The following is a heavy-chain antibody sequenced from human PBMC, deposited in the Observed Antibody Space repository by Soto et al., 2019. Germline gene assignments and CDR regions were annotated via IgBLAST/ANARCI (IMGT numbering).Heavy chain of an antibody. CDR2: INAGNGNT. V-gene: IGHV1-3*01. CDR3: ARVRYDFWSGYYNIGYFDY. Sequence: SVKVSCKASGYTFTSYAMHWVRQAPGQRLEWMGWINAGNGNTKYSQKFQGRVTITRDTSASTAYMELSSLRSEDTAVYYCARVRYDFWSGYYNIGYFDYWGQGTLVTVSS. J-gene: IGHJ4*02. CDR1: GYTFTSYA. D-gene: IGHD3-3*01.